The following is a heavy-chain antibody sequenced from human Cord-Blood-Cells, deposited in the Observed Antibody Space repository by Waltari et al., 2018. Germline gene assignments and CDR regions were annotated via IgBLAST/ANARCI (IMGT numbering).Heavy chain of an antibody. J-gene: IGHJ4*02. Sequence: QVKLQQWGAGLLKPSETLSLTCAVYGGSFSGYYWRWIRQPPGKGLEWIGEINHRGSTNYNPSLKSRVTISVDTSKNQFSLKLSSVTAADTAVYYCARFDNSGYDCFDYWGQGTLVTVSS. D-gene: IGHD5-12*01. CDR1: GGSFSGYY. CDR3: ARFDNSGYDCFDY. V-gene: IGHV4-34*01. CDR2: INHRGST.